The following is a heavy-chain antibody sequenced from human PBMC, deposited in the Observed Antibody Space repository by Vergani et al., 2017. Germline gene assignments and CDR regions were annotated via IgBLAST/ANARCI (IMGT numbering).Heavy chain of an antibody. Sequence: QVQLQESGPGLVKPSETLSLTCTVSGGSISSYYWSWIRQPPGKGLEWIGEINHSGSTNYNPSLKSRVTISGYTAKTQFALKLSSVTAADTAVYYCARDDFWSGYPFLDYGMDVWGQGTTVTVSS. J-gene: IGHJ6*02. CDR1: GGSISSYY. V-gene: IGHV4-59*01. CDR3: ARDDFWSGYPFLDYGMDV. D-gene: IGHD3-3*01. CDR2: INHSGST.